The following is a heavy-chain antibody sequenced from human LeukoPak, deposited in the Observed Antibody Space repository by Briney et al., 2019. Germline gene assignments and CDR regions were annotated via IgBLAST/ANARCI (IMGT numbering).Heavy chain of an antibody. CDR2: INHSGST. CDR1: GGSFSGYY. V-gene: IGHV4-34*01. D-gene: IGHD3-10*01. CDR3: ARGLPLYYYGSGSYYRGSFDY. Sequence: SETLSLTCAVYGGSFSGYYWSWIRQPPGKGLEWIGEINHSGSTNYNPSLKSRVTISVDTSKNQFSLKLSSVTAADTAVYYCARGLPLYYYGSGSYYRGSFDYWGQGTLVTVSS. J-gene: IGHJ4*02.